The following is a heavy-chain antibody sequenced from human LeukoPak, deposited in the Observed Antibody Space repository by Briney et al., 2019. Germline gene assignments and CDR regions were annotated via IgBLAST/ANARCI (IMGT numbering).Heavy chain of an antibody. CDR1: GGSFSGYY. CDR3: ARLMYSGYEGLDYYFNYIDV. D-gene: IGHD5-12*01. CDR2: INHSGST. J-gene: IGHJ6*03. V-gene: IGHV4-34*01. Sequence: PSETLSLTCAVYGGSFSGYYWSWIRQPPGKGLEWIGEINHSGSTNYNPSLKSRVTISVDTSKNQFSLNLSSLTAADTAVYYCARLMYSGYEGLDYYFNYIDVWGKGTTVTISS.